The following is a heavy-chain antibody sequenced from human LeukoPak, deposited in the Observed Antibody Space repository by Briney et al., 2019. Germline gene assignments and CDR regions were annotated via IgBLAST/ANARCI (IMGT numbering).Heavy chain of an antibody. V-gene: IGHV3-23*01. CDR3: AFGPHQQWLLADY. CDR1: GFSFSSYA. CDR2: ITGSGDST. D-gene: IGHD6-19*01. J-gene: IGHJ4*02. Sequence: PGGSLRLSCAVSGFSFSSYAVGWVRQTPGKGLQLVSTITGSGDSTYYVDSVNGRFTISRDNSKNTLCLQVNSLRADDTALYYCAFGPHQQWLLADYWGQGTLVTVSS.